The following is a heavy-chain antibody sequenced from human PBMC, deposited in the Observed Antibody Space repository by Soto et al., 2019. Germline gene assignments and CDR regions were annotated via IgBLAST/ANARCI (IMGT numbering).Heavy chain of an antibody. V-gene: IGHV1-69*02. D-gene: IGHD2-8*01. CDR1: GGTFSSYT. CDR2: IIPILGIA. CDR3: ARGSRPMLEWY. Sequence: VKVSCKASGGTFSSYTISWVRQAPGQGLEWMGRIIPILGIANYAQKFQGRVTITADKSTSTAYMELSSLRSEDTAVYYCARGSRPMLEWYWGQGTLVTVSS. J-gene: IGHJ4*02.